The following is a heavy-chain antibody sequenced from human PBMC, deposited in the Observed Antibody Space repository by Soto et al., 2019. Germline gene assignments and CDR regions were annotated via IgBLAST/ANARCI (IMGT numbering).Heavy chain of an antibody. V-gene: IGHV3-74*01. Sequence: VPLVESGGGLVQPGGSLRLSCAASGFTFSTYWMHWVRQAPGKGLVWVSRINADGTTTTYADSVKGRFTISRDNAKNTLYLQMNSLRAEDTAVYFCATVATHSYNWVDPWGQGTLVTISS. CDR2: INADGTTT. CDR3: ATVATHSYNWVDP. D-gene: IGHD3-3*02. J-gene: IGHJ5*02. CDR1: GFTFSTYW.